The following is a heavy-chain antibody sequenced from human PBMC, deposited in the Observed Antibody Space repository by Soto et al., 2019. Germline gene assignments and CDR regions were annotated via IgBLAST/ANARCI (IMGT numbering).Heavy chain of an antibody. J-gene: IGHJ6*02. CDR2: IYWNDDK. D-gene: IGHD2-21*02. CDR3: AHSRGDPSPYYYYGMDV. V-gene: IGHV2-5*01. CDR1: GFSLSTSGVG. Sequence: SGPTLVNLTQTLTLTCTFSGFSLSTSGVGVGWIRQPPGKALEWLALIYWNDDKRYSPSLKSRLTITKDTSKNQVVLTMTNMDPVDTDTYYRAHSRGDPSPYYYYGMDVWGQGTTVTVSS.